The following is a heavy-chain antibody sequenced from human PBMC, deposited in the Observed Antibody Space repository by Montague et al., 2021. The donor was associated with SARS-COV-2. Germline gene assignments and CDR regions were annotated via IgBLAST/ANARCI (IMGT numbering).Heavy chain of an antibody. CDR1: GGSITNYY. D-gene: IGHD1-26*01. Sequence: SETLSLTCTVSGGSITNYYWTWIRQSPGRGLEWIGYIYYSATTNYNPSLKSRVTMSIDTPKNQFSLSLSSVTAADSAVYYCARLHRGTYYVSFDPWGQGALVSVSS. V-gene: IGHV4-59*12. CDR3: ARLHRGTYYVSFDP. CDR2: IYYSATT. J-gene: IGHJ5*02.